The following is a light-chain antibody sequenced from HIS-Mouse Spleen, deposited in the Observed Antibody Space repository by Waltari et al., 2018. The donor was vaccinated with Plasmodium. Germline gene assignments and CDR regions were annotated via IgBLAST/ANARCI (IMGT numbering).Light chain of an antibody. CDR1: SSNIGAGYD. V-gene: IGLV1-40*01. J-gene: IGLJ1*01. CDR3: QSYDISLSCYV. CDR2: GNS. Sequence: QSVLTQPPSVSGAPGQRVTISCTGSSSNIGAGYDVHWYQQLPGTAPKLLIYGNSHRPSGVPHRFSGAKSGTSASLAITGLQAEDEADYYCQSYDISLSCYVFGTGTKVTVL.